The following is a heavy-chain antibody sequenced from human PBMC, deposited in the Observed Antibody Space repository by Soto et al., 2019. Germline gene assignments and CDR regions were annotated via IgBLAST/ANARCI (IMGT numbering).Heavy chain of an antibody. CDR1: GYTFTSYG. CDR3: ARAIAVAGRQRFDP. D-gene: IGHD6-19*01. CDR2: ISAYNGNT. V-gene: IGHV1-18*01. Sequence: GASVKVSCKASGYTFTSYGISWVRQAPGQGLEWMGWISAYNGNTNYAQKLQGRVTMTTDTSTSTAYMELRSLRSDDTAVYYCARAIAVAGRQRFDPWGQGTLVTSPQ. J-gene: IGHJ5*02.